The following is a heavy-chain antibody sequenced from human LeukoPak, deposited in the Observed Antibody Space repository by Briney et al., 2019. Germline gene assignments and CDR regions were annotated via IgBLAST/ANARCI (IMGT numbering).Heavy chain of an antibody. CDR2: INPSGGST. CDR3: ATLPPGEYGDEVLGLD. D-gene: IGHD4-17*01. CDR1: GYTFTSYY. J-gene: IGHJ4*02. V-gene: IGHV1-46*01. Sequence: ASVKVSCKASGYTFTSYYMHWVRQAPGQGLEWMGIINPSGGSTSYAQKFQGRVTMTEDTSTDTAYMELSSLRSEDTAVYYCATLPPGEYGDEVLGLDWGQGTLVTASS.